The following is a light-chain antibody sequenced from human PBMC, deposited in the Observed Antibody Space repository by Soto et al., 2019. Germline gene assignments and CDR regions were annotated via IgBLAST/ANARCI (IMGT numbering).Light chain of an antibody. CDR2: RNS. CDR1: SSNIGSNY. Sequence: QSVLTQPPSASGTPRQRVTISCSGSSSNIGSNYVYWYQQLPGTAPKLLIYRNSQRPSGVPDRFSGSKSGTSASLAISGLRSEDEADYYCAAWDDSLSGVVFGGGTKLTVL. V-gene: IGLV1-47*01. CDR3: AAWDDSLSGVV. J-gene: IGLJ2*01.